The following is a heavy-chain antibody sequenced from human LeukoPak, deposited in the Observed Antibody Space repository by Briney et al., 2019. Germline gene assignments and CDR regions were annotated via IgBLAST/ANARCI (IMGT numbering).Heavy chain of an antibody. D-gene: IGHD2-15*01. CDR3: ARRGGGYVDY. CDR2: IYTGGST. CDR1: GFTVSNNY. J-gene: IGHJ4*02. Sequence: PGGSLRLSCAASGFTVSNNYMSWVRQAPGKGLEWVSVIYTGGSTYYADSVKGRLTISRDNSKNTLYLQMNSLRVEDTAVYYCARRGGGYVDYWGQGTLVTVSS. V-gene: IGHV3-53*01.